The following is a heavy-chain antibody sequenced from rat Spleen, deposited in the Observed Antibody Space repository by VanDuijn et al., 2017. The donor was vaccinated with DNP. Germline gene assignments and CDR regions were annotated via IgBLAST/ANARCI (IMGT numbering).Heavy chain of an antibody. V-gene: IGHV5-22*01. CDR2: ISYEGSST. Sequence: EVQLVETGGGLVQPGRSLKLSCAASGFTFSDYYMAWVRQAPKKGLEWVASISYEGSSTYYGDSVKGRFTISRDNPKSTLYLQMDSLRSEDTATYYCARHRTIMPYYYAMDAWGQGASVTVSS. CDR1: GFTFSDYY. J-gene: IGHJ4*01. D-gene: IGHD1-12*01. CDR3: ARHRTIMPYYYAMDA.